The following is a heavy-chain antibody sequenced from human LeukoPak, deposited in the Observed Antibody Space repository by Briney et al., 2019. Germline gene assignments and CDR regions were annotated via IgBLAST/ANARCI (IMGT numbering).Heavy chain of an antibody. Sequence: HGESLKISCKGSGYSFNTYWIAWVRQMPGKGLEWMGIIYPGDSDTRYSPSFQGQVTISADESISTAYLQWSSLKASDTAMYYCARHIRGYCSSTSCPWYFDYWGQGTLVTVSS. CDR3: ARHIRGYCSSTSCPWYFDY. CDR2: IYPGDSDT. J-gene: IGHJ4*02. V-gene: IGHV5-51*01. D-gene: IGHD2-2*01. CDR1: GYSFNTYW.